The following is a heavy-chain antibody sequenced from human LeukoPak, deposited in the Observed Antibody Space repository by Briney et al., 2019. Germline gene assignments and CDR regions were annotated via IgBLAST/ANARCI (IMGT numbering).Heavy chain of an antibody. CDR3: SRRDRNSGRYYDFDY. V-gene: IGHV4-59*08. CDR2: IYYSGST. D-gene: IGHD1-26*01. CDR1: GGSISSYY. J-gene: IGHJ4*02. Sequence: SETLSLTCTVSGGSISSYYWSWIRQPPGKGLEWIGYIYYSGSTNYNPSLKSRATISVDTSKNQFSLKLSSVTAADTAVYFCSRRDRNSGRYYDFDYWGQGTLVTVSS.